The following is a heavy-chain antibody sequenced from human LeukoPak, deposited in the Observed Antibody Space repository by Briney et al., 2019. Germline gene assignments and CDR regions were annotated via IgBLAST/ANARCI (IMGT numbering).Heavy chain of an antibody. D-gene: IGHD3-3*01. CDR2: ISSTSSTI. CDR3: ARDSRTYYDFWSGYPHFDY. Sequence: GGSLRLSCAASGFTFNTYSMNWVRQAPGKGLEWVSYISSTSSTIFYADSVKGRFTISRDNAKNSLYLQMDSLRGEDTAVYYCARDSRTYYDFWSGYPHFDYWGQGTLVTVSS. V-gene: IGHV3-48*04. J-gene: IGHJ4*02. CDR1: GFTFNTYS.